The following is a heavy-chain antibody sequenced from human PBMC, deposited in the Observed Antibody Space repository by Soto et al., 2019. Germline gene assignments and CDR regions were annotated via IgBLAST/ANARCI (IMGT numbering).Heavy chain of an antibody. CDR3: ARMGRGRITGTTGNWFDP. D-gene: IGHD1-7*01. V-gene: IGHV3-21*01. Sequence: GGSLRLSCAASGFTFSSYSMNWVRQAPGKGLEWVSSISSSSSYIYYADSVKGRFTISRDNAKNSLYLQMNSLRAEDTAVYYCARMGRGRITGTTGNWFDPWGQGTLVTVSS. CDR2: ISSSSSYI. CDR1: GFTFSSYS. J-gene: IGHJ5*02.